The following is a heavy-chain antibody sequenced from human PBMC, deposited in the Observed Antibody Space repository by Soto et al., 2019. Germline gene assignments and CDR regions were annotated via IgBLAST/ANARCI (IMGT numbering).Heavy chain of an antibody. CDR3: AKLIGDYDPVCDY. CDR1: GFTFSSYA. Sequence: GGSLRLSCAASGFTFSSYAMSWVRQAPGKGLEWVSGIYSGGGIYYSDSVKGRFTISIDNSKNTLYLQMNSLRAEDTAVYYCAKLIGDYDPVCDYWGLGTLVTVSS. J-gene: IGHJ4*02. CDR2: IYSGGGI. D-gene: IGHD4-17*01. V-gene: IGHV3-23*03.